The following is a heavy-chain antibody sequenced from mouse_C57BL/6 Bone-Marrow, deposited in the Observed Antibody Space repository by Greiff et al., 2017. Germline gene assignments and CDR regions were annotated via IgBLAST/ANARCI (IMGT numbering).Heavy chain of an antibody. Sequence: DVHLVESGPGLVKPSQSLSLTCSVTGYSITSGYYWNWIRQFPGNKLECMGYISYDGSNNYNPSLKNRISITRDTSKNQFFLKLNSVTTEDTATYYCARGGNRFAYWGQGTLVTVSA. V-gene: IGHV3-6*01. CDR3: ARGGNRFAY. J-gene: IGHJ3*01. CDR1: GYSITSGYY. CDR2: ISYDGSN. D-gene: IGHD2-1*01.